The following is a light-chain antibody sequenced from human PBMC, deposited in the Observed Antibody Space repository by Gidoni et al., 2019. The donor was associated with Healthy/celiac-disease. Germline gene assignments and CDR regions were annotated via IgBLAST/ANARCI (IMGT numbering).Light chain of an antibody. CDR1: QSVLYSSNKTNY. J-gene: IGKJ1*01. V-gene: IGKV4-1*01. Sequence: DIVMTQSTDSLACSLGEGATINCKSSQSVLYSSNKTNYIAWYQQKPGQPPKLLIYWASTRETGVPDRFSGSGSGTDFTLTISSLQAEDVAVYYCQQYYSTSWTFGQGTKVEIK. CDR2: WAS. CDR3: QQYYSTSWT.